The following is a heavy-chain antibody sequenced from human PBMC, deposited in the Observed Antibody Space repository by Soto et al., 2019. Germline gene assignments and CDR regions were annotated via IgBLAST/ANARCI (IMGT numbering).Heavy chain of an antibody. J-gene: IGHJ6*01. V-gene: IGHV1-46*03. CDR3: ARATLVSGSSVYGMDV. CDR1: GYTFTSNY. CDR2: INPTGGST. D-gene: IGHD3-10*01. Sequence: QVQLVQSGAEVKKPGASVKVSCKASGYTFTSNYVHWVRQAPGQGLEWMGIINPTGGSTTYAQRFQGRVTMTRDTSTSTVYMELSSLRSEDTAVYFCARATLVSGSSVYGMDVWGQGTTVTVSS.